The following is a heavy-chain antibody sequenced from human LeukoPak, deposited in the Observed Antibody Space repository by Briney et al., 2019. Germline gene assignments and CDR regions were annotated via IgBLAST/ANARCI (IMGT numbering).Heavy chain of an antibody. Sequence: PSETLSLTCTVSGGSISSSIYYWGWIRQPPGKGLEWIGSIYYTGSTYSSGSTYYNPSLKSRVTISVDTSKKQFSLRLSSVTAADTAVYYCATSGIFGSGTFYWFDSWGQGTLVTVSS. D-gene: IGHD3-10*01. CDR1: GGSISSSIYY. CDR3: ATSGIFGSGTFYWFDS. J-gene: IGHJ5*01. V-gene: IGHV4-39*01. CDR2: IYYTGSTYSSGST.